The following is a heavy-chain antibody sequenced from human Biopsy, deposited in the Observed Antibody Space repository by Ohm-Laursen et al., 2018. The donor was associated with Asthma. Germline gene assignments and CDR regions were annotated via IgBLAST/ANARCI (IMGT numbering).Heavy chain of an antibody. CDR2: IPFDGSNK. CDR3: ASYEVVTAILPMDV. D-gene: IGHD2-21*02. Sequence: SLRLSCAASGFSFSRYGMHWVRQAPGKGLEWVAVIPFDGSNKYYGDSVKGRFTIARDNSKNTVYLQMNSLRAGDTAVYYCASYEVVTAILPMDVWGQGTTVTVSS. V-gene: IGHV3-30*03. CDR1: GFSFSRYG. J-gene: IGHJ6*02.